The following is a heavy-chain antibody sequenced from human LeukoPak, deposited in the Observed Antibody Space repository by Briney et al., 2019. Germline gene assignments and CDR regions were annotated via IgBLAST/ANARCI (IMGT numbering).Heavy chain of an antibody. CDR3: ARGQRYRGWVFDY. J-gene: IGHJ4*02. Sequence: SETLSLTCAVYGGSFSGYYWSWIRQPPGKGLEWIGEINHSGSTNYNPSLKSRVTISVDTSKNQFSLKLSSVTTADTAVYYCARGQRYRGWVFDYWGQGTLVTVSS. CDR1: GGSFSGYY. CDR2: INHSGST. V-gene: IGHV4-34*01. D-gene: IGHD5-18*01.